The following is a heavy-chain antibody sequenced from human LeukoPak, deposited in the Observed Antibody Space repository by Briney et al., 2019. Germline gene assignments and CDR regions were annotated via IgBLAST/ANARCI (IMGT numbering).Heavy chain of an antibody. J-gene: IGHJ6*03. D-gene: IGHD5-18*01. CDR1: GFTFSSYE. Sequence: GGSLRLSCAASGFTFSSYEMNWVRQAPGKGLEWVSYISSSGSTIYYADSVKGRFTISRDNAKNSLYLQMNSLRAEDTAVYYCASRGYSYGYIYCYYMDVWGKGTTVTVSS. V-gene: IGHV3-48*03. CDR2: ISSSGSTI. CDR3: ASRGYSYGYIYCYYMDV.